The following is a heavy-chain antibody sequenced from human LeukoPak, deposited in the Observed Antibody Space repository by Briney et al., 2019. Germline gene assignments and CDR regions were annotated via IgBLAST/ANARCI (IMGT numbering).Heavy chain of an antibody. Sequence: GGSLRLSCAASGFTFSSYAMSWVRQAPGKGLEWVSAISGSGGSTYYADSVKGRFTISRDNSKNTLYLQMNSLRAEDTAVYYCAKDPLVRGITGTTNYWGQGTLVTVSS. J-gene: IGHJ4*02. V-gene: IGHV3-23*01. CDR1: GFTFSSYA. CDR3: AKDPLVRGITGTTNY. D-gene: IGHD1-20*01. CDR2: ISGSGGST.